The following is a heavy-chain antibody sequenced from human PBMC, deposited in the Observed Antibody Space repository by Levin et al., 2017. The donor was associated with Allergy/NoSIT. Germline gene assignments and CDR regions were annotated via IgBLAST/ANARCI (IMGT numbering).Heavy chain of an antibody. V-gene: IGHV3-74*01. Sequence: ETLSLTCAASGFSVSRYWMHWVRQAPGKGLAWVSRINEDGSTINYADSVEGRFTISRDSAKNTLYLQMNSLRVEDTAVYYCTRDTFGVDDYWGQGTMVTVSS. D-gene: IGHD3-3*01. CDR2: INEDGSTI. J-gene: IGHJ4*02. CDR1: GFSVSRYW. CDR3: TRDTFGVDDY.